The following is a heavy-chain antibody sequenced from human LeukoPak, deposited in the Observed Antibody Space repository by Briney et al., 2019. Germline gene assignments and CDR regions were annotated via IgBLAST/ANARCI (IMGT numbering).Heavy chain of an antibody. CDR2: IYYSGST. D-gene: IGHD3-22*01. V-gene: IGHV4-59*08. Sequence: SETLSLTCTVSGGSISSYYWSRIRQPPGKGLEWIGYIYYSGSTNYNPSLKSRVTISVDTSKNQFSLKLSSVTAADTAVYYCARHGTYYYDSSGYYPSGYYFDYWGQGTLVTVSS. CDR1: GGSISSYY. J-gene: IGHJ4*02. CDR3: ARHGTYYYDSSGYYPSGYYFDY.